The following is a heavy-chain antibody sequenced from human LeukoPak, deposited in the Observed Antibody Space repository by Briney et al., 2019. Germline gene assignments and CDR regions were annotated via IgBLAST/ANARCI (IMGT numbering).Heavy chain of an antibody. CDR2: ISGSGGYT. J-gene: IGHJ5*02. Sequence: GRSLRLSCAASGFTFSSYAMSWVRQAPGKGLEWVSAISGSGGYTDYADSVKGRFTISRDNSKNMLYLQMNSLRAEDTAVYYCAKDVVVVPAAQLLFDPWGQGTLVTVSS. D-gene: IGHD2-2*01. CDR3: AKDVVVVPAAQLLFDP. V-gene: IGHV3-23*01. CDR1: GFTFSSYA.